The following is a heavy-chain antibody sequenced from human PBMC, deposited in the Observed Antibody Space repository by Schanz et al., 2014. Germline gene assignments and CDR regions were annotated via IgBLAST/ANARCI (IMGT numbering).Heavy chain of an antibody. J-gene: IGHJ3*02. CDR3: ARRDNYLSAFDI. Sequence: QLQLQESGPGLVKPSETLSLTCTVSGASISGSSDYWGWIRQSPGKGLEWIGNIYYTGTTYYNPSLKGRVSISLDTSKNQVSLKLTSVTAADTAVFYCARRDNYLSAFDIWGQGTMVTVSS. D-gene: IGHD4-4*01. CDR2: IYYTGTT. V-gene: IGHV4-39*01. CDR1: GASISGSSDY.